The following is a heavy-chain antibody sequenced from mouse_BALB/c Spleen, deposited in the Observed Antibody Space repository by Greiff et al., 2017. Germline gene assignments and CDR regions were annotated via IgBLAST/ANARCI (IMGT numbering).Heavy chain of an antibody. V-gene: IGHV1-80*01. D-gene: IGHD2-10*02. Sequence: QVQLQQSGAELVRPGSSVKISCKASGYAFSSYWMNWVKQRPGQGLEWIGQIYPGDGDTNYNGKFKGKATLTADKSSSTAYMQLSSLTSEDSAVYFCARSLYGNYWFAYWGQGTLVTVSA. CDR1: GYAFSSYW. CDR2: IYPGDGDT. J-gene: IGHJ3*01. CDR3: ARSLYGNYWFAY.